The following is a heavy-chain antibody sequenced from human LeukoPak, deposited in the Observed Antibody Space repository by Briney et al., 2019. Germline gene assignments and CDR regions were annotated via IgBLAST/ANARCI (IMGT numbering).Heavy chain of an antibody. CDR1: GFTFSSYS. Sequence: SLRLSCAASGFTFSSYSMNWVRQAPGKGLEWVSYISGSTSTIYSADSVKGRFTISRDNSKNTLCLQMNSLRAEDTAVYYCAKPLFVGSDYYYYYGMDVWGQGTTVTVSS. V-gene: IGHV3-48*01. J-gene: IGHJ6*02. CDR2: ISGSTSTI. CDR3: AKPLFVGSDYYYYYGMDV. D-gene: IGHD3-10*01.